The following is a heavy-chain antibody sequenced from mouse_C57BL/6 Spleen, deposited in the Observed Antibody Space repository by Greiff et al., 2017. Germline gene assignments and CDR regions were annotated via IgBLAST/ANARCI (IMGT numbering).Heavy chain of an antibody. CDR1: GFTFSDYY. Sequence: DVKLVESEGGLVQPGSSMKLSCTASGFTFSDYYMAWVRQVPEKGLEWVANINYDGSSTYYLDSLKSRFIISRDNAKNILYLQMSSLKSEDTATYYCAREMGGWDYWGQGTSVTVSS. CDR3: AREMGGWDY. J-gene: IGHJ4*01. V-gene: IGHV5-16*01. D-gene: IGHD1-1*02. CDR2: INYDGSST.